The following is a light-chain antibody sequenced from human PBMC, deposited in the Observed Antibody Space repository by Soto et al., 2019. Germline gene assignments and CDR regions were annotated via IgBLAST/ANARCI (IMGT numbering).Light chain of an antibody. CDR3: GSHTDSSSPL. Sequence: QSALIQPASVSGSPGQSISISCTGTSSDVGGYNYVSWYQQHPGKAPKVIIYEVNHRPSGVSSRFSGSKSGNTASLNISGVLPEEEADYYCGSHTDSSSPLFGGGTKLTVL. V-gene: IGLV2-14*01. J-gene: IGLJ2*01. CDR1: SSDVGGYNY. CDR2: EVN.